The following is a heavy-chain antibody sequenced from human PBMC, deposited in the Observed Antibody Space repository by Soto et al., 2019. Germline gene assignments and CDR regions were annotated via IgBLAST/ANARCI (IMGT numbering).Heavy chain of an antibody. CDR3: ARDKTRIVVVPAAIDYYYGMNV. D-gene: IGHD2-2*01. Sequence: QVQLQESGPGLVKPSGTLSLTCAVSGGSISSSNWWSWVRQPPGKGLEWIGEIYHRGSTNYNTSRKSRVTISVDKSKNQFSLKLSYVTAADTAVYYCARDKTRIVVVPAAIDYYYGMNVWGQGTTVTVSS. CDR2: IYHRGST. J-gene: IGHJ6*02. CDR1: GGSISSSNW. V-gene: IGHV4-4*02.